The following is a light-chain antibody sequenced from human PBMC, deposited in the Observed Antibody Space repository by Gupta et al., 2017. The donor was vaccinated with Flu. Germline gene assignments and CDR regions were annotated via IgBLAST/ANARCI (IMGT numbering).Light chain of an antibody. Sequence: PSFLSASIGDRVTISCRASQGISNYLAWYQQRPGEAPNLLIYVASTLQSGVPSRFSGSGSGTEFTLTISSLRPEDFATYYCQQLNSYPHTFGQGTKLEIK. V-gene: IGKV1-9*01. J-gene: IGKJ2*01. CDR3: QQLNSYPHT. CDR2: VAS. CDR1: QGISNY.